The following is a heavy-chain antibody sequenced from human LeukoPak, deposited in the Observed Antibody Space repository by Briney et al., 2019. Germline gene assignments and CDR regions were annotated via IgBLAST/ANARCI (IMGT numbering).Heavy chain of an antibody. CDR2: IYPGDSDI. V-gene: IGHV5-51*01. J-gene: IGHJ4*02. D-gene: IGHD3-22*01. Sequence: GESLKISCKGSGYSFTNYWIGWVRQMPGKGLEWMGIIYPGDSDIRYSPSFQGQVTISADKSICTAYLQWSSLKASDTAMYYCARHPGDSSGYYPFFDYWGQGTLVTVSS. CDR3: ARHPGDSSGYYPFFDY. CDR1: GYSFTNYW.